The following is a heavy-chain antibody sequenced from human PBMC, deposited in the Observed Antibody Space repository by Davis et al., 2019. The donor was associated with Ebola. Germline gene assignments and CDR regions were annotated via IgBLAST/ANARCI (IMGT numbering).Heavy chain of an antibody. V-gene: IGHV5-51*01. Sequence: GESLKISCTGSGYNFPSYCIAWVRQMPGKGLEWMGSFYPADSSTRYSPSFQGQVTISADKSISTAYLQWSSLEASDTAMYFCARRVRSGDPGMDVWGQGTTVTVSS. CDR3: ARRVRSGDPGMDV. CDR1: GYNFPSYC. J-gene: IGHJ6*02. CDR2: FYPADSST. D-gene: IGHD6-19*01.